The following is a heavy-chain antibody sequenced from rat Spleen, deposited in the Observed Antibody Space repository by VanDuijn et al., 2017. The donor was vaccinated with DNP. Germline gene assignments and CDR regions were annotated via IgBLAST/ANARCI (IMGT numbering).Heavy chain of an antibody. J-gene: IGHJ1*01. CDR1: NYSITSNY. Sequence: EVQLQESGPGLVKPSQSLSLTCSVTNYSITSNYWGWIRKFPGNKMEWVGHITYSGDTSHNPSLRSRISITRDTSKNQFFLHLNSVTTEDTATYYCARQNIVRDWFFDFWGPGTMVTVSS. V-gene: IGHV3-1*01. D-gene: IGHD4-3*01. CDR3: ARQNIVRDWFFDF. CDR2: ITYSGDT.